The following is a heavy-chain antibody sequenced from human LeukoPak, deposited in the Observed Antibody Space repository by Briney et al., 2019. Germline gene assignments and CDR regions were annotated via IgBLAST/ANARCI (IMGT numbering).Heavy chain of an antibody. Sequence: ASVKVSCKASGYTFTGYCMHWVRQAPGQGLEWMGWINPNSGGTNYAQKFQGRVTMTRDTSISTAYMELSRLRSDDTAVYYCARDREAVADRGNAFDIWGQGTMVTVSS. D-gene: IGHD6-19*01. V-gene: IGHV1-2*02. J-gene: IGHJ3*02. CDR1: GYTFTGYC. CDR2: INPNSGGT. CDR3: ARDREAVADRGNAFDI.